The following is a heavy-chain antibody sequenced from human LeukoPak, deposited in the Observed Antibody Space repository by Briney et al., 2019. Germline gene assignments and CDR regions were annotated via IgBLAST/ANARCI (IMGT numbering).Heavy chain of an antibody. Sequence: SETLSLTCAVYGGSFSGYYWSWIRQPPGKGLEWIGKINHSGSTNYNPSLKSRVTISVDTSKNQFSLKLSSVTAADTAVYYCARGAYYDSSGYYYRDYYYYMDVWGKGTTVTVSS. CDR1: GGSFSGYY. J-gene: IGHJ6*03. D-gene: IGHD3-22*01. V-gene: IGHV4-34*01. CDR3: ARGAYYDSSGYYYRDYYYYMDV. CDR2: INHSGST.